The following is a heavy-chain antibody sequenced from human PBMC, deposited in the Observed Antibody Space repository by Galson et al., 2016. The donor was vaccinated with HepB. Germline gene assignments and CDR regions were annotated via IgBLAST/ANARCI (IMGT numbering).Heavy chain of an antibody. D-gene: IGHD2-15*01. CDR3: ASGYCSGGSCYFDS. CDR1: GGSISSDGYY. V-gene: IGHV4-31*03. J-gene: IGHJ4*02. CDR2: IYYSGST. Sequence: TLSLTCSVSGGSISSDGYYWSWIRQHPGKGLEWIGYIYYSGSTYYTPSLKSRVTISADTSTNEFSLKLSSVTAADPAVYYCASGYCSGGSCYFDSWGQGTLVTVSS.